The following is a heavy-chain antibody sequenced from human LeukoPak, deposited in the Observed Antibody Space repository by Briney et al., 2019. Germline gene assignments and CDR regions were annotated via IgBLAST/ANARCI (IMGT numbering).Heavy chain of an antibody. CDR1: GDSITSYY. CDR3: ARTTPYYDFWSGYLPPDYLDY. CDR2: IHYSGST. V-gene: IGHV4-59*08. Sequence: SETLSLTCTVSGDSITSYYWSWIRQPPGKGLQWIGYIHYSGSTNYNPSLKSRVTISVDTSKNQFSLKLSSVTAADTAVYYCARTTPYYDFWSGYLPPDYLDYWGQGTLVTVSS. D-gene: IGHD3-3*01. J-gene: IGHJ4*02.